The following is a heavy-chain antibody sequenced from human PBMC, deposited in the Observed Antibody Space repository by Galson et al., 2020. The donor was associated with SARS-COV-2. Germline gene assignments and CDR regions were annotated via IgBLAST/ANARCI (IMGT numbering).Heavy chain of an antibody. CDR2: LGDDGTIK. CDR1: GFTFSSYG. V-gene: IGHV3-33*01. Sequence: GGSLRLSCAAFGFTFSSYGMHWVRQAPGKGLEWVALLGDDGTIKYYADSVKGRFTISRDNAKNTLYLQMNNLRVEDTAVYYCVRDRLLYYYDNSGYYRNDAFDIWGQGTMVSVSS. CDR3: VRDRLLYYYDNSGYYRNDAFDI. J-gene: IGHJ3*02. D-gene: IGHD3-22*01.